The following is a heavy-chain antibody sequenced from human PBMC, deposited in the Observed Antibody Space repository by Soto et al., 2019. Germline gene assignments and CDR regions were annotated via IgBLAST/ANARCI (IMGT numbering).Heavy chain of an antibody. CDR2: ISSSSSYI. V-gene: IGHV3-21*01. CDR1: GFTFSSYS. Sequence: GGSLRLSCAASGFTFSSYSMNWVRQAPGKGLEWVSSISSSSSYIYYADSVKGRFTISRDNAKNSLYLQMNSLRAEDTAVYYCASTYYYGSGSYYQYFDYWGQGTLVTVSS. J-gene: IGHJ4*02. D-gene: IGHD3-10*01. CDR3: ASTYYYGSGSYYQYFDY.